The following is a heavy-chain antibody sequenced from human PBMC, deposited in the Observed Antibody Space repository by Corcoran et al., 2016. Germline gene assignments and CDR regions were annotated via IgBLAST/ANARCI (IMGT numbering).Heavy chain of an antibody. V-gene: IGHV1-8*01. D-gene: IGHD3-16*01. CDR2: MNPNSGNP. CDR3: ARERQQHRSTELIIDY. J-gene: IGHJ4*02. Sequence: QVQLVQSGAEVKKPGASVKVSCKASGYTFTSYDINWVRQATGQGLEWMGWMNPNSGNPGYAQKFQGRVTMTRNTSISTAYMELSSLRSEAMAVDYWARERQQHRSTELIIDYWGQGTLVTVSS. CDR1: GYTFTSYD.